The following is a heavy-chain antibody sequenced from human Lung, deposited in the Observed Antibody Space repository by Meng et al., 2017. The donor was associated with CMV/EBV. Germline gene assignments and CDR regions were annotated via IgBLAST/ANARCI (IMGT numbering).Heavy chain of an antibody. D-gene: IGHD2-21*02. CDR3: ARVVRDWPQGFADS. CDR1: GFTISSSF. V-gene: IGHV3-53*01. J-gene: IGHJ4*02. Sequence: GGSXRLXCAASGFTISSSFMTWVRQAPGKGLEWVSLIYDTGDRYFAASVKGRFTMSRDNSRNTLYLQMSSLRAEDTAVYYCARVVRDWPQGFADSWGQGPLVTVSS. CDR2: IYDTGDR.